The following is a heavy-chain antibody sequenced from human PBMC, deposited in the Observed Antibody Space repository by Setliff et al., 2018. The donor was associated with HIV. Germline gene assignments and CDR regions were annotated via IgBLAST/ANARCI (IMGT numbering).Heavy chain of an antibody. CDR3: ARQVGEGKWYLDS. V-gene: IGHV4-59*08. CDR1: GGSINNYF. CDR2: IYYSGET. Sequence: PSETLPLTCTVSGGSINNYFWSWIRQSPGRGLEWIGYIYYSGETNYNPSLKSRVTISLDTARNQFSLELTSVTAADTAIYYCARQVGEGKWYLDSWGHGTLVTVSS. J-gene: IGHJ4*01. D-gene: IGHD1-26*01.